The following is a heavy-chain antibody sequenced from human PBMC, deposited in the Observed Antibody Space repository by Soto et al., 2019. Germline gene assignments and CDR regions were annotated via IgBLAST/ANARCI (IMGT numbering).Heavy chain of an antibody. Sequence: LRLSCAASGFTFSSYGMHWVRQAPGKGLEWVAVIWYDGSNKYYADSVKGRFTISRDNSKNTLYLQMNSLRAEDTAVYYCATLCTNGVCYPGAFDYWGQGTRVTVSS. J-gene: IGHJ4*02. CDR1: GFTFSSYG. D-gene: IGHD2-8*01. CDR2: IWYDGSNK. CDR3: ATLCTNGVCYPGAFDY. V-gene: IGHV3-33*01.